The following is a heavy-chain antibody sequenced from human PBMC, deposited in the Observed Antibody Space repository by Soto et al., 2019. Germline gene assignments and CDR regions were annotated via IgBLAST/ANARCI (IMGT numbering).Heavy chain of an antibody. V-gene: IGHV3-48*01. J-gene: IGHJ4*02. D-gene: IGHD5-18*01. CDR1: GCTYSSYS. CDR2: ISSSSSTI. Sequence: EVQLVESGGGLVQPGGSLRLSCGASGCTYSSYSMNWVRQAPGKGLEWVSYISSSSSTIYYADSVKGRFTISRDNAKNSLYLQMNSLRAEDTAVYYCARGVQLWLLGFDYWGQGTLVSVSS. CDR3: ARGVQLWLLGFDY.